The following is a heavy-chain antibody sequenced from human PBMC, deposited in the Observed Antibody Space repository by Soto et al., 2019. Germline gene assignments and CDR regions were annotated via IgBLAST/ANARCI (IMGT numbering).Heavy chain of an antibody. CDR3: ARSIRETPFDY. V-gene: IGHV4-59*01. D-gene: IGHD3-10*01. CDR2: XYXSXXX. Sequence: SETPSPTCTVSGGSISSYDWSWIRQPPGKGLEXIXXXYXSXXXNXXXXLKSRVTISVDTSKNQFSLKLSSVTAADTDVYYCARSIRETPFDYWGQGTMVTVSS. J-gene: IGHJ4*02. CDR1: GGSISSYD.